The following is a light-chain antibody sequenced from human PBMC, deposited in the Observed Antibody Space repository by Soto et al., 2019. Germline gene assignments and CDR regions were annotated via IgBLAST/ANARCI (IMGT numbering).Light chain of an antibody. CDR2: AAS. CDR3: QQSYSTTWT. CDR1: QGISTY. Sequence: DIQSPQSPSSLSASVGDRVTITCRASQGISTYLNWYQDKPGKAPKLLIYAASSLQSGVPSRFSGSGSETDFTLTISSLQPEHFATYSCQQSYSTTWTFGQGTKVDI. J-gene: IGKJ1*01. V-gene: IGKV1-39*01.